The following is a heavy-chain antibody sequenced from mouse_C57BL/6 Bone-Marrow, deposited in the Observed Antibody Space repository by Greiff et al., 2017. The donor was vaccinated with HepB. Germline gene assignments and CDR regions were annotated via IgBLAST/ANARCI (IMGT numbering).Heavy chain of an antibody. CDR3: ARSVYYYGSRWYFDV. V-gene: IGHV1-69*01. CDR1: GYTFTSYW. J-gene: IGHJ1*03. D-gene: IGHD1-1*01. Sequence: QVQLQQPGAELVMPGASVKLSCKASGYTFTSYWMHWVKQRPGKGLEWIGEIDPSDSYTNYNQKFKGKSTLTVDKSSSTAYMQLSSLTSEDSAVYYCARSVYYYGSRWYFDVWGTGTTVTVSS. CDR2: IDPSDSYT.